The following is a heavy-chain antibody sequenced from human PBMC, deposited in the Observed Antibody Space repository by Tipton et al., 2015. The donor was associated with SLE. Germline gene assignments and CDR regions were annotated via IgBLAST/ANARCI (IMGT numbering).Heavy chain of an antibody. CDR3: ARALQNYFDY. J-gene: IGHJ4*02. Sequence: TLSITCTVSGGSISSGGYYWSWIRQHPAKGLEWIGYIYYSGSTYYNPSLKSRVTISIGTSKNQLSLKLSSVTAADTAVYYCARALQNYFDYWGQGTLVTVSS. CDR2: IYYSGST. CDR1: GGSISSGGYY. V-gene: IGHV4-31*03.